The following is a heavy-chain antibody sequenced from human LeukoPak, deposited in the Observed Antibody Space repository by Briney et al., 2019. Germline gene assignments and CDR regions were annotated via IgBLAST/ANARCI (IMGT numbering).Heavy chain of an antibody. D-gene: IGHD3-10*01. V-gene: IGHV4-34*01. CDR3: ARDTGNWFDP. CDR1: GASFSGYY. CDR2: INHSGST. Sequence: SETLSLTCAVYGASFSGYYWSWIRQPPGKGLEWIGEINHSGSTNYNPSLKSRLTMSVDTSKNQFSLKLSSVTAADTAVYYCARDTGNWFDPWGQGTLVTVSS. J-gene: IGHJ5*02.